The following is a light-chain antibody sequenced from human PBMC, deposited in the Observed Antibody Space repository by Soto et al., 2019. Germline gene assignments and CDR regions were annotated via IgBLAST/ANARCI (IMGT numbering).Light chain of an antibody. CDR1: QSIRSSS. Sequence: IVLTQSPGTLSLSPGERATLSCRASQSIRSSSLAWYQQKPGQAPRLLIYGGSSRATGIPDRFSGGGSGTDFSLTISRLETEDFSVYYCHQYGSSPLTFGGGTKV. CDR2: GGS. CDR3: HQYGSSPLT. J-gene: IGKJ4*01. V-gene: IGKV3-20*01.